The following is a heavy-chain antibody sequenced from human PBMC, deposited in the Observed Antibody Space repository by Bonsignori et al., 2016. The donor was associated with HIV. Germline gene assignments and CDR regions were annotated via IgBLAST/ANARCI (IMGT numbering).Heavy chain of an antibody. D-gene: IGHD3-16*01. Sequence: GESLKISCAASGFGFTFATSEMNWVRQAPGKGLEWVAFISGPGTTVSYADSVQDRFTVFRDNARNSLFLQMGSLRADDTAVYYCARLDPGDFDYWGQGTLVTVSS. V-gene: IGHV3-48*03. J-gene: IGHJ4*02. CDR1: GFGFTFATSE. CDR3: ARLDPGDFDY. CDR2: ISGPGTTV.